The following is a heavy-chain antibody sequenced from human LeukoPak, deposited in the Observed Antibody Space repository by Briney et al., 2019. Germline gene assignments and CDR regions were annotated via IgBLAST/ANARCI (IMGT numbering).Heavy chain of an antibody. J-gene: IGHJ3*02. CDR1: GFTFSSYS. Sequence: PGGSLRLSCAASGFTFSSYSMNWVRQAPGKGLEWVSYISSSSSTIYYADSVKGRFTISRDNAKNSLYLQMNSLRAEDTAVYYCARDSPEAVSASLDAFDIWGQGTMVTVSS. V-gene: IGHV3-48*01. CDR2: ISSSSSTI. CDR3: ARDSPEAVSASLDAFDI. D-gene: IGHD2-15*01.